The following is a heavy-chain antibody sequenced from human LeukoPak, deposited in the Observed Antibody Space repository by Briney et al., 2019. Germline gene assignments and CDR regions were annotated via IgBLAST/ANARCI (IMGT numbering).Heavy chain of an antibody. CDR2: IWYDGSNK. Sequence: GRSLRLSCAASGFTFSSYGMHWVRQAPGKGLEWVAVIWYDGSNKYYADSVKGRFTISRDNSKNTLHLQTNSLRAEDTAVYYCARDSYYYGSGSYPFDYWGQGTLVTVSS. V-gene: IGHV3-33*01. CDR1: GFTFSSYG. D-gene: IGHD3-10*01. CDR3: ARDSYYYGSGSYPFDY. J-gene: IGHJ4*02.